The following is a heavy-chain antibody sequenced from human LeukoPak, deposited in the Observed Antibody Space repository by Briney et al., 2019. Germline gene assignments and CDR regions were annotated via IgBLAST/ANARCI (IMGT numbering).Heavy chain of an antibody. J-gene: IGHJ6*02. CDR3: ARGIVAIYYYYGMDA. CDR2: INHSGST. D-gene: IGHD5-12*01. V-gene: IGHV4-34*01. CDR1: GGSFSGYY. Sequence: SETLSLTCAVYGGSFSGYYWSWIRQPPGKGLEWIGEINHSGSTNYNPSLKSRVTISVDTSKNQFSLKLSSVTAADTAVYYCARGIVAIYYYYGMDAWGQGTTVTVSS.